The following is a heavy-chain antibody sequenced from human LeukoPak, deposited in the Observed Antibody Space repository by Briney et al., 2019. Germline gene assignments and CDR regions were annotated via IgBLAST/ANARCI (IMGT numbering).Heavy chain of an antibody. V-gene: IGHV4-34*01. CDR1: GGSFSGYY. CDR3: ARGRQYCSGGSCYSWFDY. D-gene: IGHD2-15*01. Sequence: SETLSLTCAVYGGSFSGYYWSWIRQPPGKGLEWIGEINHSGSTNYNPSLKSRVTISVDTSKNRFSLKLSSVTAADTAVYYCARGRQYCSGGSCYSWFDYWGQGTLVTVSS. CDR2: INHSGST. J-gene: IGHJ5*01.